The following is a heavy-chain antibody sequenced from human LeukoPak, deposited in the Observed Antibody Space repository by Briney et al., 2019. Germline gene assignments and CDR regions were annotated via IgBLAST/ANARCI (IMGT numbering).Heavy chain of an antibody. V-gene: IGHV1-46*01. D-gene: IGHD3-10*01. J-gene: IGHJ5*02. CDR3: ARDPTYGSGSTNWFDP. Sequence: ASVKVSRKASGYTFTSYYMHWVRQAPGQGLEWMGIINPSGGSTSYAQRFQGRVTMTRDTSTSTVYMELSSLRSGDTAVYYCARDPTYGSGSTNWFDPWGQGTLVTVSS. CDR1: GYTFTSYY. CDR2: INPSGGST.